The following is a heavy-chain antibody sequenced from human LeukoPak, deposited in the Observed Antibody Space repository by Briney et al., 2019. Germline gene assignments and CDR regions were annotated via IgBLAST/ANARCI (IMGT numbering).Heavy chain of an antibody. CDR1: GFSFSNYA. CDR2: ISGSGGST. D-gene: IGHD2-15*01. CDR3: AKCSGGSCYCNQASDH. V-gene: IGHV3-23*01. Sequence: GSLRLSCAASGFSFSNYAMSWVRQAPGKGLEWVSAISGSGGSTYYADSVKGRFTISRDNSKNTLYLQMNSLRAEDTAVYYCAKCSGGSCYCNQASDHWGQGTLVTVSS. J-gene: IGHJ4*02.